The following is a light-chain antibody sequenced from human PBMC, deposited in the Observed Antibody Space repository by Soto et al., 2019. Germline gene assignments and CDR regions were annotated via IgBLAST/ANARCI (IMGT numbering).Light chain of an antibody. CDR1: ESISNW. J-gene: IGKJ1*01. CDR3: QQYRTYS. V-gene: IGKV1-5*01. CDR2: HAS. Sequence: IQLTQSPTTLPASVGDRVTLTCRASESISNWLAWYQQRPGTAPKLLIYHASILETAVPSRFSGNGSGTEFTLTISSLQPGDFATYYCQQYRTYSFGQGSRLEIK.